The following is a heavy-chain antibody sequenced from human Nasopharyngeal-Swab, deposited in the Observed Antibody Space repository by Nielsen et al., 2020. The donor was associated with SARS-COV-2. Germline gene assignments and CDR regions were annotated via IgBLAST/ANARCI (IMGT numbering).Heavy chain of an antibody. CDR3: AREAPPRPYYYGSGRYYGMDV. V-gene: IGHV4-34*01. D-gene: IGHD3-10*01. CDR2: INHSGST. Sequence: SETLSLTCAVYGGSFSDYYWSWIRQPPGKGLEWIGEINHSGSTNYNPSLKSRVTISVDTSKNQFSLRLSSVTAADTAVYYCAREAPPRPYYYGSGRYYGMDVWGQGTTVTVSS. J-gene: IGHJ6*02. CDR1: GGSFSDYY.